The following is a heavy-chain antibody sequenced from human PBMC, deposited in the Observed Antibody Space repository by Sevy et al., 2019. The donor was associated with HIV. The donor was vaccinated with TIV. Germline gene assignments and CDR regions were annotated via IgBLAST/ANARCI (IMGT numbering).Heavy chain of an antibody. CDR3: AKLPSTVMFREKGY. J-gene: IGHJ4*02. Sequence: GGSLRLACAASGFTFTNYAMNWVRRAPGKGLEWVSGLSDSGDTTHYAESVKGRFTISRDNFKNTVSLQMSSLRAEDTAIYYCAKLPSTVMFREKGYWGQGTRVTVSS. V-gene: IGHV3-23*01. CDR2: LSDSGDTT. CDR1: GFTFTNYA. D-gene: IGHD3-10*01.